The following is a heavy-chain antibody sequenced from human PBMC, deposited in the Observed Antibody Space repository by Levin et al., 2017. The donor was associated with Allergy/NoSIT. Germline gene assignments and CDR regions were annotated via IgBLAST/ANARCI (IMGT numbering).Heavy chain of an antibody. J-gene: IGHJ4*02. CDR3: ARAVAGTSFRFDY. D-gene: IGHD6-19*01. CDR2: IYYSGST. V-gene: IGHV4-59*01. CDR1: DGSISSYY. Sequence: SETLSLTCDVSDGSISSYYWSWIRQPPGKGLEWIGYIYYSGSTHYNPSLKSRVTMSVDTSKNQFSLKLSSVTAADTAVYDCARAVAGTSFRFDYWGQGTVVTVSS.